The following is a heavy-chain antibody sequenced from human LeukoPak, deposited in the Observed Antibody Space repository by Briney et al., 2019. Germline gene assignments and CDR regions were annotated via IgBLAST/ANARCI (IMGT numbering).Heavy chain of an antibody. J-gene: IGHJ4*02. CDR2: INHSGST. CDR3: ARAYYGLGRVRRALDY. CDR1: GGSFSGYY. Sequence: SETLSLTCAVYGGSFSGYYWSWIRQPPGKGLEWIGEINHSGSTNYNPSLKSRVTISVDTSKNQFSLKLSSVTAADTAVYYCARAYYGLGRVRRALDYWGQGTLVTVSS. D-gene: IGHD3-10*01. V-gene: IGHV4-34*01.